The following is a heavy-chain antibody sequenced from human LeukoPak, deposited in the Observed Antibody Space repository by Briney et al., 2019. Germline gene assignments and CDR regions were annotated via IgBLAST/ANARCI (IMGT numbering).Heavy chain of an antibody. V-gene: IGHV3-30*03. Sequence: RGSLRLSCVTSGFTFNSYGCYWVRQAPGKGLEWVELISYDGSKRYYANSVKGRFTISRDTSNKTAYLEMNSLRVDDTAVYYCGRDVISRQMITLGLGFWGQGTLVTVSS. CDR2: ISYDGSKR. D-gene: IGHD1-20*01. CDR1: GFTFNSYG. CDR3: GRDVISRQMITLGLGF. J-gene: IGHJ4*02.